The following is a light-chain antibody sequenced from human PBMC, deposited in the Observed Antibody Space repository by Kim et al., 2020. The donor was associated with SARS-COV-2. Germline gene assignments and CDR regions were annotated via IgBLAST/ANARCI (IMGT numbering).Light chain of an antibody. CDR1: SSDVVGYNY. Sequence: GQSITTSCTGTSSDVVGYNYFSWYQHHPGKAPKLMIYDVSNRPSGVSNRFSGSKSGNTASLTISGLQAEDEADYYCSSYTSSSTWVFGGGTKLTVL. V-gene: IGLV2-14*03. J-gene: IGLJ3*02. CDR3: SSYTSSSTWV. CDR2: DVS.